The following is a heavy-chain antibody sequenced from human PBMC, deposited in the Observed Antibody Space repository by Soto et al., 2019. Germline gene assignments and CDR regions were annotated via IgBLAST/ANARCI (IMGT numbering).Heavy chain of an antibody. V-gene: IGHV3-48*03. D-gene: IGHD2-15*01. Sequence: GGSLRLSCAASGFTFSSYAMHWVRQAPGKGLEWISYISSSGDTGNYADSVKGRFTVSRDNAKNSLYLQMNSLRGEDTAVYYCARDWGGYCSGGSCSEAWFDPWGQGTLVTVSS. J-gene: IGHJ5*02. CDR1: GFTFSSYA. CDR2: ISSSGDTG. CDR3: ARDWGGYCSGGSCSEAWFDP.